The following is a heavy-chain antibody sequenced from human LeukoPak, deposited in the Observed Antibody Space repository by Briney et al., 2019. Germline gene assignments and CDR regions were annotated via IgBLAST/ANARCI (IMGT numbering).Heavy chain of an antibody. CDR2: IYYSGST. J-gene: IGHJ5*02. Sequence: SETLSLTCAVYGGSFSGYYWSWIRQPPGKGLEWIGYIYYSGSTNYNPSLKSRVTMSVDTSKNQFSLKLSSVTAADTAVYYCARDRPAGSTNWFDPWGQGTLVTVSS. CDR1: GGSFSGYY. D-gene: IGHD5/OR15-5a*01. CDR3: ARDRPAGSTNWFDP. V-gene: IGHV4-59*01.